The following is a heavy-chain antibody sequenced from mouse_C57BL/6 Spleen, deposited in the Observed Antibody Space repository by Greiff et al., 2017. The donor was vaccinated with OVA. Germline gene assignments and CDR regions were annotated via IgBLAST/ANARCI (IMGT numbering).Heavy chain of an antibody. CDR1: GYTFTSYW. CDR2: INPSNGGT. J-gene: IGHJ3*01. CDR3: ARCRSTMVTTDWFAY. V-gene: IGHV1-53*01. D-gene: IGHD2-2*01. Sequence: VQLQEPGTELVKPGASVKLSCKASGYTFTSYWMHWVKQRPGQGLEWIGNINPSNGGTNYNEKFKSKATLTVDKSSSTAYMQLSSLTSEDSAVYYCARCRSTMVTTDWFAYWGQGTLVTVSA.